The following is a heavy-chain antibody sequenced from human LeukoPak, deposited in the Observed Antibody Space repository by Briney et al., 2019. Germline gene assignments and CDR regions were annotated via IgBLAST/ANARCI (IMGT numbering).Heavy chain of an antibody. CDR1: GGIFSNYA. CDR2: IIPIFGTA. J-gene: IGHJ1*01. D-gene: IGHD2-21*01. V-gene: IGHV1-69*13. CDR3: ARDSSEFRSLIPH. Sequence: SVKVSCKASGGIFSNYAISWVRQAPGQGLEWMGGIIPIFGTANYAEKFRGRVTITADETTSTAYMELSRLKSEDTAVYYCARDSSEFRSLIPHWGQGTLVTVSS.